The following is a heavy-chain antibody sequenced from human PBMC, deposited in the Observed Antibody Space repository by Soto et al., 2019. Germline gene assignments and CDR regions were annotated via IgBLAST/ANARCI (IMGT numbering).Heavy chain of an antibody. CDR3: ARERASCSGGSCYSDYYYYYMDV. CDR2: IYSWGST. V-gene: IGHV3-66*01. Sequence: EVQLVESGGGLVQPGGSLRLSCAASGFTVSSNYMSWVRRAPGKGLEWVSVIYSWGSTYYADSVKGRFTISRDNSKNPLYLQMNSLRAEDTAVYYCARERASCSGGSCYSDYYYYYMDVWGKGTTVTVSS. D-gene: IGHD2-15*01. CDR1: GFTVSSNY. J-gene: IGHJ6*03.